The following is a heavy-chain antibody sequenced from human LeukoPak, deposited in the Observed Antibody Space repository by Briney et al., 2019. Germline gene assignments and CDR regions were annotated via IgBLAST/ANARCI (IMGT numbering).Heavy chain of an antibody. J-gene: IGHJ4*02. CDR1: GGTFSSYA. CDR3: ARGAQGYSYAYDY. D-gene: IGHD5-18*01. V-gene: IGHV1-69*05. CDR2: IIPIFCTE. Sequence: SVNVSYKASGGTFSSYALIWVRQAPGHGLECMGKIIPIFCTENYAQTFQHSVTITTDESTSTAYMELSSLRSEDTAVYYCARGAQGYSYAYDYWGQGTLVTVSS.